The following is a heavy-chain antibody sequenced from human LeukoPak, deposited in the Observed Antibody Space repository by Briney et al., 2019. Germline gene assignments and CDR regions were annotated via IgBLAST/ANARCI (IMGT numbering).Heavy chain of an antibody. Sequence: PGGSLRLSCAASGFTFSTYVMHWVRHAPGKGLEWVAVISYDGSNEYYADSVKGRFTISRDNSKSTLYLQMNSLIPEDTAVYYCARDGVTTWNYDILTGYYGPSNWSDPWGQGTLVTVSS. V-gene: IGHV3-30*04. J-gene: IGHJ5*02. CDR2: ISYDGSNE. CDR3: ARDGVTTWNYDILTGYYGPSNWSDP. D-gene: IGHD3-9*01. CDR1: GFTFSTYV.